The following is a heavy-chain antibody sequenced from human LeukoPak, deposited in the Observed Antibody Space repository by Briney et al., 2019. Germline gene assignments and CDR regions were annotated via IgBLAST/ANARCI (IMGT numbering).Heavy chain of an antibody. Sequence: GGSLRLSCAASGFTFSSYAMSWVRQAPGKGLEWVSTISSRGGDTYYADSVKGRFTISRDNSKNTVYLQMNSLRVDDTAVYYCAKGSDGAYYPNFDYWGQGTLVTVSS. CDR3: AKGSDGAYYPNFDY. V-gene: IGHV3-23*01. D-gene: IGHD1-26*01. CDR2: ISSRGGDT. J-gene: IGHJ4*02. CDR1: GFTFSSYA.